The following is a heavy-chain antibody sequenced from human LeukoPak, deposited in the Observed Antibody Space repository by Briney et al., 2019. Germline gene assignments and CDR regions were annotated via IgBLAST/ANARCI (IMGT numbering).Heavy chain of an antibody. Sequence: SETLSLTCAVYGGSFSGYYWSWIRQPPGKGLEWIGEINHSGSTNYNPSLKSRVTISVDTSKNQFSLKLSSVTAADTAVYYCAREFQYCSSTSCYVHWFDPWGQGTLVTVSS. CDR2: INHSGST. V-gene: IGHV4-34*01. J-gene: IGHJ5*02. CDR3: AREFQYCSSTSCYVHWFDP. D-gene: IGHD2-2*01. CDR1: GGSFSGYY.